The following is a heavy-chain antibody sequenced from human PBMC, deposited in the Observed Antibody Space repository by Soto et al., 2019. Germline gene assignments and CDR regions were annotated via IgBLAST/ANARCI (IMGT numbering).Heavy chain of an antibody. V-gene: IGHV4-4*02. D-gene: IGHD5-18*01. Sequence: QVQLQESGPGLVKPSGTLSLTCAVSGVSIGSHDWWTWVRQPPGKGLEWIGESHQSGNTNYNSSLESLVTISLDKSKHHFSLQLSSVTVADTAVYYCATRDTGRVYWGQGTLVTVSS. CDR2: SHQSGNT. CDR1: GVSIGSHDW. CDR3: ATRDTGRVY. J-gene: IGHJ4*02.